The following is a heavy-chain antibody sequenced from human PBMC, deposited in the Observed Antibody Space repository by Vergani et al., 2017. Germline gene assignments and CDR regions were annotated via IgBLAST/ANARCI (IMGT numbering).Heavy chain of an antibody. CDR1: GFTFSDYY. CDR3: ARDPVVVATRAFDI. J-gene: IGHJ3*02. Sequence: QVQLVESGGGLVKPGGSLRLSCAASGFTFSDYYMSWIRQAPGKGLEWVSYISSSGSTIYYADSVNGRITIARDNANNSLYLQMNSLRAEDTAVYYCARDPVVVATRAFDIWGQGTMVTVSS. D-gene: IGHD1-26*01. V-gene: IGHV3-11*01. CDR2: ISSSGSTI.